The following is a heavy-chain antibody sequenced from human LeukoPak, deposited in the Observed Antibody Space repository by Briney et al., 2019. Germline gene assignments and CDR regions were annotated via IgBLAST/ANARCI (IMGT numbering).Heavy chain of an antibody. CDR3: AREMATPNDY. J-gene: IGHJ4*02. D-gene: IGHD5-24*01. CDR2: ISSSGSTI. CDR1: GFTFSSYE. V-gene: IGHV3-48*03. Sequence: GGSLRLFCAASGFTFSSYEMNWVRQAPGKGLEWVSYISSSGSTIYYADSVKGRFTISRDNAKNSLYLQMNSLRAEDTAVYYCAREMATPNDYWGQGTLVTVSS.